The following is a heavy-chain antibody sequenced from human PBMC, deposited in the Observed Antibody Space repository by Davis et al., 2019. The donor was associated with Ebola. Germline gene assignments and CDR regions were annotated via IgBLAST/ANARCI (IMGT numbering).Heavy chain of an antibody. D-gene: IGHD6-13*01. V-gene: IGHV3-30-3*01. CDR3: ARDVAAAYGDYYYYGMDV. CDR1: GFTFSSYA. J-gene: IGHJ6*02. CDR2: ISYDGSNK. Sequence: GESLKISCAASGFTFSSYAMHWVRQAPGKGLEWVAVISYDGSNKYYADSVKGRFTISRDNSKNTLYLQMNSLRAEDTAVYYCARDVAAAYGDYYYYGMDVWGQGTTVTVSS.